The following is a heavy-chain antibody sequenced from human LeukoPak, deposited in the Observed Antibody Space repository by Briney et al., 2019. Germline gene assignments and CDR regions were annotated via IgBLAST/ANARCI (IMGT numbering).Heavy chain of an antibody. V-gene: IGHV4-61*08. CDR3: ARLWDSSSSLDY. CDR1: GGSIRSDGYY. D-gene: IGHD6-6*01. Sequence: SETLSLTCTVSGGSIRSDGYYWSWIRQLPGNGLEWIGYIYYSGGTNYNPSLKSRVTISIDTSKNQVSLKLSSVTAADTAVYYCARLWDSSSSLDYWGQGTLVTVSS. J-gene: IGHJ4*02. CDR2: IYYSGGT.